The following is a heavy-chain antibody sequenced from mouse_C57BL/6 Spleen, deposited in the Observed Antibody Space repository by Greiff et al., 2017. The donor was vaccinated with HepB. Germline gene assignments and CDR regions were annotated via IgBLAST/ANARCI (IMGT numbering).Heavy chain of an antibody. D-gene: IGHD2-12*01. Sequence: VQLQQPGAELVRPGSSVKLSCKASGYTFTSYWMHWVKQRPIQGLEWIGNIDPSDSETHYNQKFKDKATLTADKSSSTAYMQLSSLTSEDSAVYYCARGGYFSPFDYWGQGTTLTVSS. CDR1: GYTFTSYW. CDR2: IDPSDSET. J-gene: IGHJ2*01. CDR3: ARGGYFSPFDY. V-gene: IGHV1-52*01.